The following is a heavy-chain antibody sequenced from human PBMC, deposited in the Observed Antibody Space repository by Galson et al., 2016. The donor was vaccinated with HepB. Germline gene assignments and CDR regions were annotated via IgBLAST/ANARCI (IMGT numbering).Heavy chain of an antibody. J-gene: IGHJ6*02. CDR1: GFTFSSYG. CDR3: AKDLLVAYSDEKDYYYCAMDV. V-gene: IGHV3-30*18. D-gene: IGHD4-17*01. Sequence: SLRLSCAASGFTFSSYGMNWVRQAPGKGLEWVAVISYDRSNQKYADSVKGRFTISRDNSKNTVYLQLTSLRAEDTAVYYCAKDLLVAYSDEKDYYYCAMDVWGQGTTVTVSS. CDR2: ISYDRSNQ.